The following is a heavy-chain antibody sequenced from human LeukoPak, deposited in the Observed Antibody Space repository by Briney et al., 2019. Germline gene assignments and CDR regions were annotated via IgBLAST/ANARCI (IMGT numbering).Heavy chain of an antibody. CDR2: IRSKANSYAT. CDR3: TRHEDYGDYYFDY. V-gene: IGHV3-73*01. J-gene: IGHJ4*02. CDR1: GFTFSGSA. D-gene: IGHD4-17*01. Sequence: PGGSLRLSCAASGFTFSGSAMHWVRQASGKGLEWVGRIRSKANSYATAYAASVKGRFTISRDDSKNTAYLQMNSLKTEDTAVYYCTRHEDYGDYYFDYWGQGTLVTVSS.